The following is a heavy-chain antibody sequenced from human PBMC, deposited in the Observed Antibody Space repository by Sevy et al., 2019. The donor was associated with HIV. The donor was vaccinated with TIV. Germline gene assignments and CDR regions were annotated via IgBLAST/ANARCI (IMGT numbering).Heavy chain of an antibody. J-gene: IGHJ4*02. V-gene: IGHV3-7*01. CDR1: GFNFRSYW. Sequence: GGSLRLSCEVSGFNFRSYWMSWVRQAPGKGLEWVANIKDDGSEQYYLDSVKGRFTVSRDNGKNSLYLQMTSLRVDDAAVYYCARERQEEDKSGAKFDYWGRGTLVTVSS. CDR2: IKDDGSEQ. CDR3: ARERQEEDKSGAKFDY. D-gene: IGHD3-10*01.